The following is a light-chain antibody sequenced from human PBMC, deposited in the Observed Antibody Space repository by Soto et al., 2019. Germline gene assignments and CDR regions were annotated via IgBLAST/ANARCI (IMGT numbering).Light chain of an antibody. CDR2: KVS. J-gene: IGKJ2*01. CDR3: MQGTHWPPYT. Sequence: DVVMTQSPLSLPVTLGQPASISCRSSQSLVHSDENTYLNWFQQRPGQSPRRLIYKVSNRDSGXPXRXDGSGSGTNFTLKISRVEAEDVGVYYCMQGTHWPPYTFGQGTKLEIK. CDR1: QSLVHSDENTY. V-gene: IGKV2-30*02.